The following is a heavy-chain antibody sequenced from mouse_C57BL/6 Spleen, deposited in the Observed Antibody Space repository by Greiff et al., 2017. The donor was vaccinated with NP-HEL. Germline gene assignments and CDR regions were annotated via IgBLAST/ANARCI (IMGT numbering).Heavy chain of an antibody. V-gene: IGHV1-55*01. Sequence: QVQLQQPGAELVKPGASVKMSCKASGYTFTSYWITWVKQRPGQGLEWIGDIYPGSGSTNYNEKFKSKATLTVDTSSSTAYMQLSSLTSEDSAVYYSARVTTVVPYWYFDVWGTGTTVTVSS. J-gene: IGHJ1*03. D-gene: IGHD1-1*01. CDR3: ARVTTVVPYWYFDV. CDR1: GYTFTSYW. CDR2: IYPGSGST.